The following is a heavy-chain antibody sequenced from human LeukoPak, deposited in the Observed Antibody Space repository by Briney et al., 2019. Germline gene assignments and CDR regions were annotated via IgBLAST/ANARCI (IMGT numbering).Heavy chain of an antibody. D-gene: IGHD3-9*01. J-gene: IGHJ4*02. CDR1: GFTFSSYG. CDR2: ISYDGSNK. V-gene: IGHV3-30*18. Sequence: GGSLRLSCAASGFTFSSYGMHWVRQAPGKGLEWVAVISYDGSNKYYADSVKGRFTISRDNSKNTLYLQMNSLRAEGTAVYYCAKSGRGYDILTGYYDYWGQGTLVTVSS. CDR3: AKSGRGYDILTGYYDY.